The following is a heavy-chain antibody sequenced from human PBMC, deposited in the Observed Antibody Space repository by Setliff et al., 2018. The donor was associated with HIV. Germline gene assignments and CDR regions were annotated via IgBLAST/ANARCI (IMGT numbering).Heavy chain of an antibody. V-gene: IGHV4-59*01. CDR1: GDSFNNYH. CDR2: FHYRGSP. D-gene: IGHD6-6*01. J-gene: IGHJ2*01. Sequence: SETLSLTCTVSGDSFNNYHWSWIRQPPGEGLEFLGFFHYRGSPIYNPSLKSRVKISVDTSKNQFSLNLTSVTAADTAVYYCARSVARDYWYFGHWGRGTLVTGLL. CDR3: ARSVARDYWYFGH.